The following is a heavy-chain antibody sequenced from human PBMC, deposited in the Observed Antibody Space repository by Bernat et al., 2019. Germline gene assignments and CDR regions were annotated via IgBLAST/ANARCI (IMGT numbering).Heavy chain of an antibody. CDR3: ARGGGEGVTIFGVDKGWFDP. CDR2: INHSGST. J-gene: IGHJ5*02. V-gene: IGHV4-34*01. CDR1: GGSFSGYY. Sequence: QVQLQQWGAGLLKPSETLSLTCAVYGGSFSGYYWSWIRQPPGTGLEWIGEINHSGSTNYNPSLKSRVTISVDTSKNQFSLKLSSVTAADTAVYYCARGGGEGVTIFGVDKGWFDPWGQGTLVTVSS. D-gene: IGHD3-3*01.